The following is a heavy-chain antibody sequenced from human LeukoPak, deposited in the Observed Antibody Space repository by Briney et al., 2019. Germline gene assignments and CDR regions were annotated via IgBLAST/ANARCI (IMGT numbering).Heavy chain of an antibody. CDR3: ARDETNDYGDVFDY. V-gene: IGHV4-39*07. CDR2: IYYSGST. CDR1: GGSISSSSYH. D-gene: IGHD4-17*01. Sequence: SETQSLTCTVSGGSISSSSYHWGWIRQPPGKGLEWIGSIYYSGSTYYNPSLKSRVTISVDTSKNQFSLKLSSVTAADTAVYYCARDETNDYGDVFDYWAREPWSPSPQ. J-gene: IGHJ4*02.